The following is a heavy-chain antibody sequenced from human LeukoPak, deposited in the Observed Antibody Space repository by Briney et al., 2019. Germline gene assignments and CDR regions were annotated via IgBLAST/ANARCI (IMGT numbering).Heavy chain of an antibody. D-gene: IGHD2-15*01. V-gene: IGHV1-69*01. Sequence: SVKVSCKASGGTFSSYAISWVRQAPGQGLEWMGGIIPLFGTTNYAQKFKGRVTITADESASTAYMELSSLRSEDTAVYYCARVPLTCSGGSCYGLNWFDPWGQGTLVTVSS. CDR1: GGTFSSYA. CDR2: IIPLFGTT. CDR3: ARVPLTCSGGSCYGLNWFDP. J-gene: IGHJ5*02.